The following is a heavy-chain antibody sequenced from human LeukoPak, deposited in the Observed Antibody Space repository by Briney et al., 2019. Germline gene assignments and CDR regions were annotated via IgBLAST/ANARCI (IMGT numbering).Heavy chain of an antibody. D-gene: IGHD2-15*01. CDR2: IYTSGST. CDR1: GGSIRDYY. J-gene: IGHJ4*02. CDR3: ARGVLLYYYFDY. Sequence: SETLSLTCTVSGGSIRDYYWSWIRQSAGKGLEWIGRIYTSGSTNYNPSLTSRVTMSVDTSKNQVSLKLSSVTAADTAVYYCARGVLLYYYFDYWGQGTLVTVSS. V-gene: IGHV4-4*07.